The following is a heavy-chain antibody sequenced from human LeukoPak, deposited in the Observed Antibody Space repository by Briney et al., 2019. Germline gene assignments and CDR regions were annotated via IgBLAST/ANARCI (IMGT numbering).Heavy chain of an antibody. Sequence: GGSLRLSCAASEFTISRYWMHWVRQAPGKGLVWVSNINNDGSITTYADSVQGRFTISRDNSKSTLCLQMNSLRAEDTAVYYCAKQLGYCSDGSCYFPYWGQGTLVTVSS. D-gene: IGHD2-15*01. J-gene: IGHJ4*02. V-gene: IGHV3-74*01. CDR1: EFTISRYW. CDR2: INNDGSIT. CDR3: AKQLGYCSDGSCYFPY.